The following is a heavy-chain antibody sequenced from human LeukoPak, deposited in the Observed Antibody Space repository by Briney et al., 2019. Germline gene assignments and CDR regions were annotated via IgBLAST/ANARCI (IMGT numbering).Heavy chain of an antibody. D-gene: IGHD3-3*01. V-gene: IGHV3-74*01. CDR3: AHTVWSGNYFDY. CDR2: INSDGRST. J-gene: IGHJ4*02. Sequence: GGSLRLSCAASGFTFSTSWMHWVRQVPGKGLVWVSRINSDGRSTDYADSVKGRFTISRDNTKNTLYLQMNSLRVEDTAMYYCAHTVWSGNYFDYWGQRTLVTVSS. CDR1: GFTFSTSW.